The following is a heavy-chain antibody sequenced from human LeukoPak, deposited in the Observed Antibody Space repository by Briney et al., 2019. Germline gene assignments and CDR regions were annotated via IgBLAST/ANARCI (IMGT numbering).Heavy chain of an antibody. D-gene: IGHD6-19*01. J-gene: IGHJ4*02. V-gene: IGHV4-34*01. CDR2: INHSGST. CDR3: ARGIAVAGQGFDY. Sequence: IREINHSGSTNYNPSLKSRVIISVDTSKNQFSLKLSSVTAADTAVYYCARGIAVAGQGFDYWGQGTLVTVSS.